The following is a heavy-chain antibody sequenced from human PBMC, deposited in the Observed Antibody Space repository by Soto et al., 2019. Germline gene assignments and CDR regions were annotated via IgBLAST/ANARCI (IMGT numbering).Heavy chain of an antibody. Sequence: QVQLVESGGGVVQPGRSLRLSCAASGFTFSNYAMHWVRQAPGKGLEWVAVISYDGRNKYYADSVKGRFTISRDNSKNTLYLQVNSLRADYTAVYYCARNGSGNYYHFDYWGQGTLVTVSS. J-gene: IGHJ4*02. D-gene: IGHD3-10*01. V-gene: IGHV3-30*04. CDR3: ARNGSGNYYHFDY. CDR1: GFTFSNYA. CDR2: ISYDGRNK.